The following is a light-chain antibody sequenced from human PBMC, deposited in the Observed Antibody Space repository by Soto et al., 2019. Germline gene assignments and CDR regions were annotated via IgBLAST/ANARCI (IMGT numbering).Light chain of an antibody. CDR1: QSVDTW. V-gene: IGKV1-5*01. CDR3: QQYKTYWT. J-gene: IGKJ1*01. CDR2: AAS. Sequence: IQMTQSPSTLSASVGDRVTITCRASQSVDTWLAWYQQKPGKAPRLLIYAASTLQSGVPSRFSGSGSDTEFTLTISSLQPDDFATYYCQQYKTYWTFGPGTKVDIK.